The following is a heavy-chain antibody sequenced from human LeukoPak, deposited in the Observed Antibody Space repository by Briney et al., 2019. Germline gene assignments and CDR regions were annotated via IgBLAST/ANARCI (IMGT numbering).Heavy chain of an antibody. J-gene: IGHJ5*02. CDR2: ISWNSGSI. CDR1: GFTFDDYA. Sequence: PGRSLRLSCAASGFTFDDYAMHWVRQAPGKGLEWVSGISWNSGSIGYADSVKGRFTISRDNAKNSLYLQMNSLRAEDTAVYYCARPSENSGSYFGSGSWGQGTLVTVSS. V-gene: IGHV3-9*01. D-gene: IGHD1-26*01. CDR3: ARPSENSGSYFGSGS.